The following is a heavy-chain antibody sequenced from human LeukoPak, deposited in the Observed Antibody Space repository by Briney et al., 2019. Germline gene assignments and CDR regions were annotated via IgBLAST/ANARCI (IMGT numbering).Heavy chain of an antibody. V-gene: IGHV3-49*04. J-gene: IGHJ6*02. CDR3: TRDPTVTTSVDV. D-gene: IGHD4-17*01. Sequence: PGGSLRLSCAASGFTFSDYYMSWVRQAPGKGLEWVGFIRSKAYGGTTEYAASVKGRFTISRDDSKSIAYLQMNSLKTEDTAVYYCTRDPTVTTSVDVWGQGTTVTVSS. CDR1: GFTFSDYY. CDR2: IRSKAYGGTT.